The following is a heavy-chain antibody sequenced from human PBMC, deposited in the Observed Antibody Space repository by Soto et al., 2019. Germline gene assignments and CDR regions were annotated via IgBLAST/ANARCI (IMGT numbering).Heavy chain of an antibody. CDR3: AKGGPSSGWYRGVYY. Sequence: EVQLVESGGGLVQPGRSLRLSCAASGLTFDDYAMHWVRQAPGKGLEWVSGISWHSGSIGYADSVKGRLTISRENAKNSLYRQMNSLRAEVTALYYCAKGGPSSGWYRGVYYWGQGSLVTVSS. CDR1: GLTFDDYA. D-gene: IGHD6-19*01. J-gene: IGHJ4*02. CDR2: ISWHSGSI. V-gene: IGHV3-9*01.